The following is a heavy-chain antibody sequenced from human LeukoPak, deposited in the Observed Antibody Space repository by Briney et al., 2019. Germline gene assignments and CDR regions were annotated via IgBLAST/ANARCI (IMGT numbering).Heavy chain of an antibody. V-gene: IGHV3-11*01. CDR2: ISSSGSTL. J-gene: IGHJ3*02. Sequence: GGSLRLSCAASGFTFSDYYMSWIRQAPGKGLEWVSFISSSGSTLYYADGVKGRFTISRDNAKNSLYLQMNGLGAEDTAGYYCARAMQGGSWSDAFDIWGQGTMVTVSS. D-gene: IGHD2-15*01. CDR1: GFTFSDYY. CDR3: ARAMQGGSWSDAFDI.